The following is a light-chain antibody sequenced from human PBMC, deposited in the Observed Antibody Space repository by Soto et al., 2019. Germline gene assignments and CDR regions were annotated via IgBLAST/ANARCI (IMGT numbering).Light chain of an antibody. Sequence: LTQPASVSGSPGQSITISCTGTSRDIGNYNYVSWYQHHPGKAPKLMIYEVTSRPSGVSDRFSGSKSGMTASLTISGLQPEDEADYFCASYRSAKTLVVFGTGTKVTVL. J-gene: IGLJ1*01. CDR1: SRDIGNYNY. CDR3: ASYRSAKTLVV. CDR2: EVT. V-gene: IGLV2-14*01.